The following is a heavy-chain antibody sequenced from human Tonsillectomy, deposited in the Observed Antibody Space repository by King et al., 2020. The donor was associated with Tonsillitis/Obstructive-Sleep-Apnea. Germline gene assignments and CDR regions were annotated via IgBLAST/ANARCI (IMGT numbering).Heavy chain of an antibody. V-gene: IGHV3-48*03. CDR3: ARMRTSSLWYRSWFDP. CDR1: GFPFSAYE. J-gene: IGHJ5*02. D-gene: IGHD6-13*01. CDR2: ISDSGSTI. Sequence: DVQLVESGGGLIRPGGSLRLSCAASGFPFSAYEMTWVRQAPGRGLEWVSYISDSGSTIYYADSVRGRFTISRDNAENSLYLQMNSLRAEDTAVYYCARMRTSSLWYRSWFDPWGQGTLVTVSS.